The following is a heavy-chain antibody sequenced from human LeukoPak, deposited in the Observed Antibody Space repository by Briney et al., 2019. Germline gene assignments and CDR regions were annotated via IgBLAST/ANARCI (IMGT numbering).Heavy chain of an antibody. D-gene: IGHD3-16*01. CDR3: ASMTRPYYFDY. V-gene: IGHV4-38-2*01. CDR2: IYHSGST. CDR1: GYSISSGYY. J-gene: IGHJ4*02. Sequence: PSETLSLTCAVSGYSISSGYYWGWIRQPPGKGLEWIGSIYHSGSTYYNPSLKSRVTISVDTSKNQFSLKLSSVTTADTAVYYCASMTRPYYFDYWGQGTLVTVSS.